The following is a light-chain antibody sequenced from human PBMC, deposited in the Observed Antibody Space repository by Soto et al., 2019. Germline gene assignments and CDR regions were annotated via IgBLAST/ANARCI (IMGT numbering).Light chain of an antibody. CDR3: QQYGSSPPIT. V-gene: IGKV3-20*01. CDR1: QSVSSNY. Sequence: EIVLTQSPGTLSLSPGERATLSCRASQSVSSNYLAWYQQKLGQAPRLLIYGASNRATGIPDRFSGTGSGTDFTLTISRLEPGDSAVYYCQQYGSSPPITFGQGTRLEIK. J-gene: IGKJ5*01. CDR2: GAS.